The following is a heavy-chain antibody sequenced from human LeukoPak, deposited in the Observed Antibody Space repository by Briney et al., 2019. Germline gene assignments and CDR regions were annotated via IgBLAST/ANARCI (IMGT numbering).Heavy chain of an antibody. J-gene: IGHJ4*02. D-gene: IGHD5-18*01. Sequence: PGGSLRLSCAASGFTFSSYAMNWVRQAPGKGLEWVSGISGSGTNTYYADSVKGRFTISRDNSKNTLYMQMNSLRAEDTAVYYCAKGDKPVIAMVKFDYWGQGTLVTVSP. CDR2: ISGSGTNT. CDR1: GFTFSSYA. V-gene: IGHV3-23*01. CDR3: AKGDKPVIAMVKFDY.